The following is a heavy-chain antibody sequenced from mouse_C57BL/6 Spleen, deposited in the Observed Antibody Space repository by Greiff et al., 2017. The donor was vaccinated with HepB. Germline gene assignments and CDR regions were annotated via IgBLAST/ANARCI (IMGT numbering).Heavy chain of an antibody. CDR3: ATPLPYYSKRGYFDY. CDR1: GYTFTGYW. V-gene: IGHV1-9*01. J-gene: IGHJ2*01. D-gene: IGHD2-5*01. CDR2: ILPGSGST. Sequence: QVQLQQSGAELLKPGASVKLSCKATGYTFTGYWIEWVKQRPGHGLEWIGEILPGSGSTNYNEKFKGKATFTADTSSNTAYMQLSSLTTEDSAIYYCATPLPYYSKRGYFDYWGQGTTLTVSS.